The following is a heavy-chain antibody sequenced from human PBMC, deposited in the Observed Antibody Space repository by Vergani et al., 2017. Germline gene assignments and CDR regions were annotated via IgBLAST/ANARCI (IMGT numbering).Heavy chain of an antibody. CDR1: GFTVSSNY. V-gene: IGHV3-53*01. D-gene: IGHD3-3*01. CDR2: IYSGGST. CDR3: SRADYDFWSGYYFDY. J-gene: IGHJ4*02. Sequence: EVQLVESGGGLIQPGGSLRLSCAASGFTVSSNYMSWVRQAPGKGLEWVSVIYSGGSTYYADSVKDRFTISRDNSKNTLYLQMNSLRAEDTAVYYCSRADYDFWSGYYFDYWGQGTLVTVSS.